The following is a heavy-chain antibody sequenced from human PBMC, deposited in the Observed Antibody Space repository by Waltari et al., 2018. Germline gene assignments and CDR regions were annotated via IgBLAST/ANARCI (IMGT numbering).Heavy chain of an antibody. J-gene: IGHJ1*01. CDR3: GRIAFGDDGGYFQY. CDR1: GGSITTNYN. Sequence: QLQLQESGPGLVRPSETLSLTCTVSGGSITTNYNWAWIRQPPGKGLEWMGNMQYRGSTFYNPSLMCRVTISLDTSKNQFSLTLTSVYAADTAVYFCGRIAFGDDGGYFQYWGQGTLVTVSS. D-gene: IGHD4-17*01. V-gene: IGHV4-39*01. CDR2: MQYRGST.